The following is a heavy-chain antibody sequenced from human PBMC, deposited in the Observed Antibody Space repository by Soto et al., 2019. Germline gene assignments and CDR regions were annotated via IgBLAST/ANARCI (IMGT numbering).Heavy chain of an antibody. V-gene: IGHV4-30-4*01. CDR2: IYYTWNT. Sequence: QVQLQESGPGLVKPSQTLSLTCTVSGASISGGDYYWTWIRQPPGKGLEWFGSIYYTWNTYSNSSLEMRLSISVDPSNNQFALRLTSVNAPDTAISYCARATYDSSTYYLDYWGQGTLVTVSS. D-gene: IGHD3-22*01. CDR3: ARATYDSSTYYLDY. CDR1: GASISGGDYY. J-gene: IGHJ4*02.